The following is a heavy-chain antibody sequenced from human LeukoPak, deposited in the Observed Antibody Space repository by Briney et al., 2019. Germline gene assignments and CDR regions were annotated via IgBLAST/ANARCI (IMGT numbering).Heavy chain of an antibody. D-gene: IGHD6-6*01. CDR3: ARRSVPGRPGY. CDR1: GFAVSDND. CDR2: IYADGVT. J-gene: IGHJ4*02. Sequence: GGSLRLSCAASGFAVSDNDIQWVRQAPGKGLEWVSLIYADGVTHYTDCVQGRFSISRDNSGNTVYLQMNSLRGEDTAVYYCARRSVPGRPGYWGQGTLVTVSS. V-gene: IGHV3-66*04.